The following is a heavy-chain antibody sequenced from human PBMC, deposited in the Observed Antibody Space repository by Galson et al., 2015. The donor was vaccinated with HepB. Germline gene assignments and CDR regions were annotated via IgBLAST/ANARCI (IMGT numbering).Heavy chain of an antibody. J-gene: IGHJ5*02. CDR1: GFTFSNYH. Sequence: SLRLSCAASGFTFSNYHVIWVRQAPGKGLEWVSYITTSSGTIYYADSVKGRFTISRDNAKNSLYLQMNTLRAEDTAVYYCARFRGNTVTTGWFDPWGQGTLVTVSS. V-gene: IGHV3-48*01. CDR3: ARFRGNTVTTGWFDP. CDR2: ITTSSGTI. D-gene: IGHD4-17*01.